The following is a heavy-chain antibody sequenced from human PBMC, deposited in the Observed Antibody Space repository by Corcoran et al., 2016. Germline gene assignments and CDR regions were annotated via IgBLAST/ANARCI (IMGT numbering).Heavy chain of an antibody. CDR3: ARATLLRYFDWLPDY. CDR2: IYYSGST. D-gene: IGHD3-9*01. J-gene: IGHJ4*02. V-gene: IGHV4-59*01. CDR1: GGSISSYY. Sequence: QVQLQESGPGLVKPSETLSLTCTVSGGSISSYYWSWIRQPPGKGLEWIGYIYYSGSTNYNPSLKSRVTISVDTSKNQFSLKLSSVTAADTAVYYCARATLLRYFDWLPDYWGQGTLVTVSS.